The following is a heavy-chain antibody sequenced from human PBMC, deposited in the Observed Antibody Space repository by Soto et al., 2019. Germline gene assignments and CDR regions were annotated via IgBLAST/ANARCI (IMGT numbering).Heavy chain of an antibody. CDR3: AKDRTTLHWYFDL. Sequence: QEQLVESGGGVVQPGRSLRLSCAASGFIFNNYGMHWVRQAPGKGLEWVATISYDGTDEYYADSVKGRFTISRDKSKNTLSLQMNSLRPEDTAMYYCAKDRTTLHWYFDLWGRGTLVTVSS. CDR2: ISYDGTDE. J-gene: IGHJ2*01. CDR1: GFIFNNYG. V-gene: IGHV3-30*18.